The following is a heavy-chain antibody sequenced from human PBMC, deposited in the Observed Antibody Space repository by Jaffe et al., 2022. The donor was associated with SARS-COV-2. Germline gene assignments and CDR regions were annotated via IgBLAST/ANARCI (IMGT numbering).Heavy chain of an antibody. D-gene: IGHD3-3*01. J-gene: IGHJ4*02. Sequence: EVQLVESGGGLVKPGGSLRLSCEASGFIFSGAWMSWVRQAPGKGLEWVGRIKSKSDGETTEYAAPVKGRFTVSRDDSKNTLSLQMNSLKTEDTAVYYCTTGSVLSGFLFDYWGQGTLVSVSS. V-gene: IGHV3-15*01. CDR1: GFIFSGAW. CDR3: TTGSVLSGFLFDY. CDR2: IKSKSDGETT.